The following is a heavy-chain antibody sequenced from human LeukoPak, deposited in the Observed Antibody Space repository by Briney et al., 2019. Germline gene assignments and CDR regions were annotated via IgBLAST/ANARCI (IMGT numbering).Heavy chain of an antibody. Sequence: GESLQISCKGSGYSFTSYWIGWVRQMPGKGLEWMGIIYPGDSDTRYSPSFQGQVTISADKSISTAYLQWSSLKASDTAMYYCATITTYYDILTGYYTNWFDPWGQGTLVTVSS. CDR2: IYPGDSDT. J-gene: IGHJ5*02. V-gene: IGHV5-51*01. CDR1: GYSFTSYW. CDR3: ATITTYYDILTGYYTNWFDP. D-gene: IGHD3-9*01.